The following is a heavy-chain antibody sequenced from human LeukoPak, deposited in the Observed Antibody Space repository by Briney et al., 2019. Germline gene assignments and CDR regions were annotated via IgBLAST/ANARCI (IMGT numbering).Heavy chain of an antibody. CDR1: GGSVSSGYHY. CDR3: ARVTPGYTGGGADYYYMDV. J-gene: IGHJ6*03. D-gene: IGHD6-25*01. V-gene: IGHV4-30-4*08. Sequence: PSQTLSLTCTVSGGSVSSGYHYWSWIRQPPGKNLEWIGYISYSGSTSHTPSLESRVSISVDTSKNHFSLKLNSVTAADTAIYYCARVTPGYTGGGADYYYMDVWGKGTTVTVSS. CDR2: ISYSGST.